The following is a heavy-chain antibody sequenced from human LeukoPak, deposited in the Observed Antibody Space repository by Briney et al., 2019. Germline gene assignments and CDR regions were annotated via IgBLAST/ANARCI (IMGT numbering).Heavy chain of an antibody. CDR3: ARDRVLGYYDSSGLSSTRRQYYYYGMDV. CDR1: GGTFSSYA. V-gene: IGHV1-69*04. D-gene: IGHD3-22*01. CDR2: IIPILGIA. J-gene: IGHJ6*02. Sequence: SVKVACKASGGTFSSYAISWVRQAPGQGLEWMGRIIPILGIANYAQKFQGRVTITEDKSTSTAYMELSSLRSEDTAVYYCARDRVLGYYDSSGLSSTRRQYYYYGMDVWGQGTTVTVSS.